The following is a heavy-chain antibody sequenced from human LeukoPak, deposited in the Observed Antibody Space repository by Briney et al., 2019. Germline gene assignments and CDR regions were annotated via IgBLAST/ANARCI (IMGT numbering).Heavy chain of an antibody. V-gene: IGHV3-30*02. Sequence: GGSLRLSCVASGFTFSSYWMHWVRQAPGKGLEWVAFIRYDGSNKYYADSVKGRFTISRDNSKNTLYLQMNSLRAEDTAVYYCAKDPRVCSSTSCYMPLLDNWFDPWGQGTLVTVSS. J-gene: IGHJ5*02. CDR1: GFTFSSYW. D-gene: IGHD2-2*02. CDR3: AKDPRVCSSTSCYMPLLDNWFDP. CDR2: IRYDGSNK.